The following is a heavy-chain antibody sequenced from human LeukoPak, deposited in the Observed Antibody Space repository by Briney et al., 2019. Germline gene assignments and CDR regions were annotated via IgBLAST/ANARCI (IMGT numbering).Heavy chain of an antibody. Sequence: ASVKVSCKASGYTFTSYAMNWVRQAPGQGLEWMGGIIPIFGSTNYAQKFQGRVTIIADESTSTVYMELSSLRSEDTAVYYCTRESGRADGDIVVIIGSYFDSWGQGTLVTVSS. CDR3: TRESGRADGDIVVIIGSYFDS. J-gene: IGHJ4*02. CDR2: IIPIFGST. D-gene: IGHD2-15*01. V-gene: IGHV1-69*13. CDR1: GYTFTSYA.